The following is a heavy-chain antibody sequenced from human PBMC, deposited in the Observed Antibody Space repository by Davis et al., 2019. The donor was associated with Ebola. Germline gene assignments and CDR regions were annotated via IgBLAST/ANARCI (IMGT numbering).Heavy chain of an antibody. Sequence: ASVKVSCKASGYTFTGYYMHWVRQAPGQGLEWMGWINPNSGGTNYAQKFQGRVTMTRDTSISTAYMELSRLRSDDTAVYYCARDKVGATPADYWGQGTLVTVSS. J-gene: IGHJ4*02. CDR1: GYTFTGYY. D-gene: IGHD1-26*01. CDR2: INPNSGGT. CDR3: ARDKVGATPADY. V-gene: IGHV1-2*02.